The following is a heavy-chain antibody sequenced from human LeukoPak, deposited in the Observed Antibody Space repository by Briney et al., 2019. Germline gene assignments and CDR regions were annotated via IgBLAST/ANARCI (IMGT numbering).Heavy chain of an antibody. J-gene: IGHJ4*02. CDR3: ASPFRPRDY. CDR2: INPNSGGT. D-gene: IGHD2/OR15-2a*01. V-gene: IGHV1-2*02. Sequence: ASVKVSCKASGGTFSSYAISWVRQAPGQGLEWMGWINPNSGGTNYAQKFQGRVTMTRDTSISTAYMELSRLRSDDTAVYYCASPFRPRDYWGQGTLVTVSS. CDR1: GGTFSSYA.